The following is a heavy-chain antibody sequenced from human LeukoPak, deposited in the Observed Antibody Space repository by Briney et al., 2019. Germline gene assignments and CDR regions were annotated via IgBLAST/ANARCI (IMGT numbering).Heavy chain of an antibody. CDR1: GFTFSSYW. V-gene: IGHV3-7*01. Sequence: GGSLRLSCAASGFTFSSYWMSWVRQAPGKGLEWVANIKQDGSEKYYVDSVKGRFTISRDNAKNSLYLQMNSLRAEDTAVYYCARDFFFYDSSGYYRRYFDYWGQGTLVTVSS. D-gene: IGHD3-22*01. CDR3: ARDFFFYDSSGYYRRYFDY. CDR2: IKQDGSEK. J-gene: IGHJ4*02.